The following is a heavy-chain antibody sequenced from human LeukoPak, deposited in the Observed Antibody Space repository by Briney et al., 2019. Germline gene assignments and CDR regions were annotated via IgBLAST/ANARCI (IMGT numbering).Heavy chain of an antibody. Sequence: PSETLSLTCTVSLGSINNYYWSWIRQPAGKGLEWIGRIYKSGTTYYSPSLQSRVTMSIDTSKNQFSPRLSAVTAADAAIYYCARVFGGNSLDHWGQGILVAVSS. D-gene: IGHD4-23*01. V-gene: IGHV4-4*07. CDR3: ARVFGGNSLDH. CDR1: LGSINNYY. J-gene: IGHJ4*02. CDR2: IYKSGTT.